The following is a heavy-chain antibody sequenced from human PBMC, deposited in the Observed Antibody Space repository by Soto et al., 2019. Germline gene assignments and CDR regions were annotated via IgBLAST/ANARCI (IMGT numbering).Heavy chain of an antibody. CDR1: GFTFSSYT. CDR3: AKGARDFDY. Sequence: EMQLLESGGGLVQPGGSLRLSCAASGFTFSSYTMNWVRQAPGKGLEWVSKISTSGNSISGGTTYYADSVKGRFTISRDNSKNTLYLQMNSLRPEDTAVYYCAKGARDFDYWGQGTLVTVAS. V-gene: IGHV3-23*01. J-gene: IGHJ4*02. CDR2: NSISGGTT.